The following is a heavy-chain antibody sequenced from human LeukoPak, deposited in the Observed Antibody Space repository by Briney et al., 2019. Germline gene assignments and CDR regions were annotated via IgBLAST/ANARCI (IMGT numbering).Heavy chain of an antibody. D-gene: IGHD2-15*01. V-gene: IGHV1-2*02. Sequence: GASVKVSCKASGYTFTDFYIHWVRQAPGQGLEWMGWINPNSGGTNYAQKFQGRVTMTRDTSISTAYMELSRLRSDDTAVYYCARGGLVVAATLDYWGQGTLVTVSS. CDR3: ARGGLVVAATLDY. CDR2: INPNSGGT. J-gene: IGHJ4*02. CDR1: GYTFTDFY.